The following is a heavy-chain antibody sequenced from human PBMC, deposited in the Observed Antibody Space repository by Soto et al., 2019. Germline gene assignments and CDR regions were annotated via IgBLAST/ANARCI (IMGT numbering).Heavy chain of an antibody. D-gene: IGHD3-10*01. CDR1: GYTFTSYG. Sequence: QVQLVQSGAEVKKPGASVKVSCEASGYTFTSYGISWVRQAPGQGLEWMGWISAYNDNTDYAQKLQGRVTMTTDTSTSTAYMELRSLRSDDTAVYYCARDWSSGSNPYYFDYWGQGTLVTVSS. V-gene: IGHV1-18*01. CDR3: ARDWSSGSNPYYFDY. CDR2: ISAYNDNT. J-gene: IGHJ4*02.